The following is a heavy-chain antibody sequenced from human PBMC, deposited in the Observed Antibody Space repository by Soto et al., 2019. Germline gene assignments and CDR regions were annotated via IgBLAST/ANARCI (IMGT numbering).Heavy chain of an antibody. Sequence: LSFAASGFTFSSYAMHWVRQAPGKGLEWVAVISYDGSNKYYADSVKGRFTISRDNSKNTLYLQMNSLRAEDTAVYYCARDLAYCGGDCYPFDYWGQGTLVTVSS. CDR1: GFTFSSYA. CDR3: ARDLAYCGGDCYPFDY. D-gene: IGHD2-21*02. J-gene: IGHJ4*02. V-gene: IGHV3-30-3*01. CDR2: ISYDGSNK.